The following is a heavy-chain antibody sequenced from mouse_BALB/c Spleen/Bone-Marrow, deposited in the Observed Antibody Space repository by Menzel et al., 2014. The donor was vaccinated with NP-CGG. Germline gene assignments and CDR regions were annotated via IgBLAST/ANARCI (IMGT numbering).Heavy chain of an antibody. CDR2: INNNGGST. CDR3: ARVYGWYFDV. D-gene: IGHD1-1*01. V-gene: IGHV5-6-3*01. Sequence: EVQVVESGGGLVQPGGSLKLSCVASGFTFSSYGMSWVRPTPDKRLELVATINNNGGSTYYPDSVKGQFTISRDNAKNTLYLQMSSLKSEDTAMYYCARVYGWYFDVWGAGTTVTVSS. CDR1: GFTFSSYG. J-gene: IGHJ1*01.